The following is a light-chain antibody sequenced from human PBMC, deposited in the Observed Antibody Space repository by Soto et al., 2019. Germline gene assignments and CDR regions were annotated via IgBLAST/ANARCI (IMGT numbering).Light chain of an antibody. CDR2: AAS. CDR1: QGISNY. Sequence: DIQMTQSPSSLSASVGDRVTITCRASQGISNYLAWYQQKPGKVPKLLIYAASTLQSGVPSRFSGSGSGTDFTLTINSLQPDDVATYYCLRYNSAPELTFGGGTKVEIK. J-gene: IGKJ4*01. CDR3: LRYNSAPELT. V-gene: IGKV1-27*01.